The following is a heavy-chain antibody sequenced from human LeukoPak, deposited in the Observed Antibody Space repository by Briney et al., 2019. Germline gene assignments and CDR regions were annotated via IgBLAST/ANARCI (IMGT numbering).Heavy chain of an antibody. J-gene: IGHJ4*02. CDR3: ARDRSGYTFDD. CDR2: INSDGSTT. V-gene: IGHV3-74*01. D-gene: IGHD5-18*01. CDR1: GFTFISYW. Sequence: PGGSLRLSCAASGFTFISYWMHWVRQAPGKGLVWVSRINSDGSTTSYAASVKGRFTISRDTAKNTLYLQMNSLRAEDTAVYYCARDRSGYTFDDWGQGTLVTVSS.